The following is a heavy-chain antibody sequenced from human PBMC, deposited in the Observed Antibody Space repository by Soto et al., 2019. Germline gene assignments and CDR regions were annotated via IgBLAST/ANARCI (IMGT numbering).Heavy chain of an antibody. Sequence: QVQLVQSGAEVKKPGASVKVYCKASGYTFTSYDINWVRQATGQGLEWMGWMNPNSGNTGYAQKFQGRVTMTRNTSRSTAYMELRSLRSEDTAVYYGAIEYSSGWSKDWGQGTLVTVSS. CDR2: MNPNSGNT. CDR1: GYTFTSYD. D-gene: IGHD6-19*01. V-gene: IGHV1-8*01. J-gene: IGHJ4*02. CDR3: AIEYSSGWSKD.